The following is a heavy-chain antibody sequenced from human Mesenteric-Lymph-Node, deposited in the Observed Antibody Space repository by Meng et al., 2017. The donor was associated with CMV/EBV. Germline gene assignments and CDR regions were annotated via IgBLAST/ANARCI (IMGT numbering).Heavy chain of an antibody. CDR1: DTFRSLP. CDR3: ARDRGEAAAATRPFDS. CDR2: SIPIFGTP. D-gene: IGHD6-13*01. Sequence: DTFRSLPISWVRRAPGHGLEWMGGSIPIFGTPKYAQKFQDRVTITTDESTSTAYMELSSLTSEDTAMYYCARDRGEAAAATRPFDSWGQGTLVTVSS. J-gene: IGHJ4*02. V-gene: IGHV1-69*05.